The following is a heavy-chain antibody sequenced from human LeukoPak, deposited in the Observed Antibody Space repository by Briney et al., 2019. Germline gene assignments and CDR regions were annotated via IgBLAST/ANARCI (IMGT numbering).Heavy chain of an antibody. CDR2: IASAGTTQ. D-gene: IGHD2-2*01. V-gene: IGHV3-30*03. CDR1: GFTFSNYS. Sequence: GGSLRLSCAASGFTFSNYSMHWVRQAPGKGPEWVAVIASAGTTQYYGDSVKGRFTVSRDSTKDTLCLHLDRVGPEGTAFYACARTYCRSTRCYLYLHGLAVWGQPTTATVS. CDR3: ARTYCRSTRCYLYLHGLAV. J-gene: IGHJ6*02.